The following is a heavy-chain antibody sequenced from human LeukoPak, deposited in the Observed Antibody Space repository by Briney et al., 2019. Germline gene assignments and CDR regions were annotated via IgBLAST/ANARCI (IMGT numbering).Heavy chain of an antibody. D-gene: IGHD5-24*01. Sequence: ASVKVFCKASGYIFISYGISWVRQAPGQGLEWMGWISAYNGNTKYAQKLQGRVTMTTDTSTSTAYLELRSLRSDDTAVYYCARDVRGIVGMAYFDYWGQGTLVTVSS. CDR3: ARDVRGIVGMAYFDY. CDR2: ISAYNGNT. CDR1: GYIFISYG. V-gene: IGHV1-18*01. J-gene: IGHJ4*02.